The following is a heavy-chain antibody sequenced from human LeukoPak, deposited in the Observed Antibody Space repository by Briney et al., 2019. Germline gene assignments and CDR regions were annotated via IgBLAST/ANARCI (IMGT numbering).Heavy chain of an antibody. Sequence: PSETLSLTCTVSGGSISSYYWSWIRQPAGKGLEWIGRIYTSGSTNYNPSLKSRVTISVDTSKNQFSLKLSSVTAADTAVYYCARGEWELGYYYYMDVWGKGTTVTISS. D-gene: IGHD1-26*01. CDR1: GGSISSYY. V-gene: IGHV4-4*07. CDR3: ARGEWELGYYYYMDV. CDR2: IYTSGST. J-gene: IGHJ6*03.